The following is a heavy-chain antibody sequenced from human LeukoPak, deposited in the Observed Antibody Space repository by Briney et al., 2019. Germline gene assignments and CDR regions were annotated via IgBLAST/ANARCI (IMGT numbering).Heavy chain of an antibody. V-gene: IGHV4-61*02. CDR1: GGSISSGSYY. CDR2: IYTSGST. D-gene: IGHD2-2*01. J-gene: IGHJ5*02. Sequence: SETLSLTCTVSGGSISSGSYYWSWIRQPAGKGLEWIGRIYTSGSTNYNPSLKSRVTISVDTSKNQFSLKLSSVTAADTAVYYCARGCVVVPAAQNWFDPWGQGTLVTVSS. CDR3: ARGCVVVPAAQNWFDP.